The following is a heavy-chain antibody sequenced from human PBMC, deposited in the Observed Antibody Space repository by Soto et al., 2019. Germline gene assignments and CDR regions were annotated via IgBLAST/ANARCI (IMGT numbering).Heavy chain of an antibody. V-gene: IGHV5-51*01. CDR2: IYPGDSDT. J-gene: IGHJ6*02. CDR1: GYSFTSYW. Sequence: RGESLKISCKSSGYSFTSYWIGWVLQIPWKGLEWMGIIYPGDSDTRYSPSFQGQVTISADKSISTAYLQWSSLKASDTAMYYCARLVDDYSLSDGMDVWGQGTTITVSS. D-gene: IGHD4-4*01. CDR3: ARLVDDYSLSDGMDV.